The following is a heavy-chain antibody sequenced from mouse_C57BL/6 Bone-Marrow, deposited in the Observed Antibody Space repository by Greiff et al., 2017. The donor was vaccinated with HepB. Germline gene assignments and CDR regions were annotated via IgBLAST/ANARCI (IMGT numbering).Heavy chain of an antibody. V-gene: IGHV5-9-1*02. Sequence: EVKLMESGEGLVKPGGSLKLSCAASGFTFSSYAMSWVRQTPEKRLEWVAYISSGGDYIYYADTVKGRFTISRDNARNTLYLQMSSLKSEDTAMYYCTRDPVTTSWFAYWGQGTLVTVSA. J-gene: IGHJ3*01. D-gene: IGHD2-2*01. CDR3: TRDPVTTSWFAY. CDR2: ISSGGDYI. CDR1: GFTFSSYA.